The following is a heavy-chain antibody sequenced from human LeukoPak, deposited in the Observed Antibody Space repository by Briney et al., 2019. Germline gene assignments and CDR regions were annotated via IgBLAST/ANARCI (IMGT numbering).Heavy chain of an antibody. J-gene: IGHJ3*02. CDR1: GVSFSGYY. CDR3: AREDYYDAFDI. CDR2: INHSGST. Sequence: PSETLSLTCAVYGVSFSGYYWSWIRQPPGKGLEWIGEINHSGSTNYNPSLKSRVTISVDTSKNQFSLKLSSVTAADTAVYYCAREDYYDAFDIWGQGTMVTVSS. D-gene: IGHD3-10*01. V-gene: IGHV4-34*01.